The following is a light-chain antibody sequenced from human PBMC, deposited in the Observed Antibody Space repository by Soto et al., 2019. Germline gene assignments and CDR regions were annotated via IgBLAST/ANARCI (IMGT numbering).Light chain of an antibody. J-gene: IGKJ1*01. CDR2: GAF. CDR1: QSVGGNF. CDR3: QQYGTSPKT. V-gene: IGKV3-20*01. Sequence: EIVLTQSPATLSLSPGKRATLSCSASQSVGGNFLAWYQKRPGQAPRLLIYGAFARASDIPYRFRGSGSGTEFNLTISRLEPEDFAVYYCQQYGTSPKTFGQGTKVEI.